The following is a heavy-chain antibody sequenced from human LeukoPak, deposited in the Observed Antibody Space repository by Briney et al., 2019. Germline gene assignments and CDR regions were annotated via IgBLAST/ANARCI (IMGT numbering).Heavy chain of an antibody. CDR3: ARGGGWGDTDAFFF. Sequence: ASVKVSYKAPGYTFIAHYLHWVRQAPGQGLEWMGWINPNSGDTKYAQKFQGWVTMTRDTSISTAYMELSRLKSDDTAVYYCARGGGWGDTDAFFFWGQGTMVTVSS. CDR2: INPNSGDT. J-gene: IGHJ3*01. D-gene: IGHD5-18*01. CDR1: GYTFIAHY. V-gene: IGHV1-2*04.